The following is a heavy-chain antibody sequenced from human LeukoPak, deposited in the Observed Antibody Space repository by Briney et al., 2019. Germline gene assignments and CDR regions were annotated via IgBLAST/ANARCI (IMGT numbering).Heavy chain of an antibody. D-gene: IGHD3-3*01. J-gene: IGHJ5*02. Sequence: SETLSLTCTVSGGSISSYYWSWIRQPPGKGLEWIGYIYYSGSTNYNPSLKSRVTISVDTSKNQFSLKLSSVTAADTAVYYCARGLPKFWRKNWFDPWGQGTLVTVSS. CDR1: GGSISSYY. CDR2: IYYSGST. CDR3: ARGLPKFWRKNWFDP. V-gene: IGHV4-59*12.